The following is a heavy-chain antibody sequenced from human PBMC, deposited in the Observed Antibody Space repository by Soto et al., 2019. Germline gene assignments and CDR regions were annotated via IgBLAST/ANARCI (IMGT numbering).Heavy chain of an antibody. CDR2: ISYDGSNK. Sequence: PGGSLRLSCAASGFTFSSYARHWVRQAPGKGLEGVAVISYDGSNKYYADSVKGRFTISRDNSKNTLYLQMNSLRPEDTAVYYCARDQGIAAAGIHDAFDIWGQGTMVTVSS. D-gene: IGHD6-13*01. V-gene: IGHV3-30-3*01. CDR1: GFTFSSYA. J-gene: IGHJ3*02. CDR3: ARDQGIAAAGIHDAFDI.